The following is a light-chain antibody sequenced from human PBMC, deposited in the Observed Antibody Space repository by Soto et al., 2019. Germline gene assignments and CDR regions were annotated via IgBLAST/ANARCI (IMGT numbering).Light chain of an antibody. V-gene: IGLV2-8*01. Sequence: QSVLTQPPSASGSLGQSVTISCTGTSSDVGGYNYVSWYQQHPGKAPKLIIYEVYKRPSGVPDRFSGSKSGNTAALTVSGLQAEDEADYYCSSYVGTNSYVFGTGTKVTVL. CDR1: SSDVGGYNY. J-gene: IGLJ1*01. CDR2: EVY. CDR3: SSYVGTNSYV.